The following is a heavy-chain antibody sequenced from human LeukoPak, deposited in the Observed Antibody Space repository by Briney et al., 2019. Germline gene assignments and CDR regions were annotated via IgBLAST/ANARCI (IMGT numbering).Heavy chain of an antibody. CDR3: ARSITGTTSQFDY. J-gene: IGHJ4*02. D-gene: IGHD1-20*01. Sequence: SETLSLTCTVSGGSISSYYWRWIRQPPGKGLEWIGYIYYSGSTNYNPSLKSRVTISVDTSKNQFSLKLSSVTAADTAVYYCARSITGTTSQFDYWGQGTLVTVSS. CDR1: GGSISSYY. V-gene: IGHV4-59*01. CDR2: IYYSGST.